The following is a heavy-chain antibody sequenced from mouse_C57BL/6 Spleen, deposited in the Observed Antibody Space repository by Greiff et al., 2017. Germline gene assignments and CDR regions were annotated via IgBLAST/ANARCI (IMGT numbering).Heavy chain of an antibody. CDR2: ISSGSSTI. J-gene: IGHJ2*01. V-gene: IGHV5-17*01. D-gene: IGHD2-3*01. Sequence: DVQLVESGGGLVKPGGSLKLSCAASGFTFSDYGMHWVRQAPEKGLEWVAYISSGSSTIYYADTVKGRFTISRDNAKNTLFLQMTSLRSEDTAMYYCARSFYDGYTYYFDYWGQGTTLTVSS. CDR3: ARSFYDGYTYYFDY. CDR1: GFTFSDYG.